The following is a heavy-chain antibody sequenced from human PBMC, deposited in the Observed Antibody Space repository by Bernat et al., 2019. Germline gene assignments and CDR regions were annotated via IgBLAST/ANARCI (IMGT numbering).Heavy chain of an antibody. CDR2: ISNSGDTT. D-gene: IGHD1-1*01. J-gene: IGHJ6*02. Sequence: VQLLESGGGLVQPGGSLRLSCATSGFTFNKCAMSWVRQAPGRGLEWVSGISNSGDTTYYADSVKGRFTISRDYYKSSLYLQMNSLRAEDTAVYYCAKWSGTTSYYYGMDVWGQGTTVTVSS. V-gene: IGHV3-23*01. CDR1: GFTFNKCA. CDR3: AKWSGTTSYYYGMDV.